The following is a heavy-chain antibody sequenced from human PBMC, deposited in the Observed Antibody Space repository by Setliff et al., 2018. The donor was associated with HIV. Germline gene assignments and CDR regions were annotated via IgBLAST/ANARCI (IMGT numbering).Heavy chain of an antibody. D-gene: IGHD1-26*01. CDR2: IYHSGST. CDR3: ARHPWEESYRNYKFDS. Sequence: SETLSLTCAVSGGSISSGGYSWNWIRQPPGKGLEWIGYIYHSGSTFYNPSLKSRVTISVDRSKNQFSLKLTSVTAADTALYYCARHPWEESYRNYKFDSWGQGILVTVSS. V-gene: IGHV4-30-2*01. J-gene: IGHJ4*02. CDR1: GGSISSGGYS.